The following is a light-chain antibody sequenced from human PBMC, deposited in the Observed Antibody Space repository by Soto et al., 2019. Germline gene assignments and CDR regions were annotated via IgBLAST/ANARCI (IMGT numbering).Light chain of an antibody. Sequence: EIVMTQSPATLSVSPGERATLSCRASLSVSRNLAWYQQKPGQAPRLLIFDASTRATGIPARFSGSGSGTEFTLTITSLQAEDFAVYYWQQYNARPRTFGQGTKVEIK. CDR2: DAS. J-gene: IGKJ1*01. V-gene: IGKV3-15*01. CDR3: QQYNARPRT. CDR1: LSVSRN.